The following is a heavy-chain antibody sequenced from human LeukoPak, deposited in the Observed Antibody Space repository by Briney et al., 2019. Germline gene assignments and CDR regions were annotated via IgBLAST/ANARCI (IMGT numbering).Heavy chain of an antibody. D-gene: IGHD3-9*01. CDR2: ISAYNGNT. CDR3: ARAPPYYDILTGYPEDWFDP. Sequence: ASVKVSCKASGYTFTSYGISWVRQAPGQGLEWMGRISAYNGNTNYAQKLQGRVTMTTDTSTSTAYMELRSLRSDDTAVYYCARAPPYYDILTGYPEDWFDPWGQGTLVTVSS. V-gene: IGHV1-18*01. CDR1: GYTFTSYG. J-gene: IGHJ5*02.